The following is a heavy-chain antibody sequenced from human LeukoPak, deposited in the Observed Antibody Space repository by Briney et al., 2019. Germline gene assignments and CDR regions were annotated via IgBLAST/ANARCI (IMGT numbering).Heavy chain of an antibody. V-gene: IGHV4-34*01. CDR1: GASFSGYY. J-gene: IGHJ4*02. D-gene: IGHD3-22*01. CDR3: ARGQWLPVFDF. CDR2: INHSGST. Sequence: SETLSLTCAVYGASFSGYYWSWIRQPPGKGLEWIGEINHSGSTNYNPSLKSRVTISVDTSKSHFSLKLSSVTAADTAVYYCARGQWLPVFDFWGQGTLVIVSS.